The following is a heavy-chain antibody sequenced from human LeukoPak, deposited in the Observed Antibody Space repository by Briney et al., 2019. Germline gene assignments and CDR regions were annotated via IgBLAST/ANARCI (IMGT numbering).Heavy chain of an antibody. CDR3: AKDRPYYYMDV. CDR1: GFTFSSYG. CDR2: ISYDGSNK. J-gene: IGHJ6*03. V-gene: IGHV3-30*18. Sequence: GGSLRLSCAASGFTFSSYGMHWVRQAPGKGLEWVAVISYDGSNKYYADSVKCRFTIYRDNSKNTLYLQMNSLRAEDTAVYYCAKDRPYYYMDVWGKGTTVTVSS.